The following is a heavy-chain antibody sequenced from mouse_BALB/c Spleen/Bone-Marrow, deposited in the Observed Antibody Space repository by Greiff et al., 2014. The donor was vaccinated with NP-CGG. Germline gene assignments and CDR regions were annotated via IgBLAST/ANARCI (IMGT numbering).Heavy chain of an antibody. Sequence: VQLQQSGTVLARPGASVKMSCKASGYTFTSYWMHWVKQRPGQGLEWIGAIYPGNSDTRYNQKFKGKAKLTAVKSSSTAYMKLNSLTNEISAVYDGTRYCYRCAAWFAYWGQGTLVTVSA. J-gene: IGHJ3*01. CDR2: IYPGNSDT. CDR3: TRYCYRCAAWFAY. D-gene: IGHD2-14*01. V-gene: IGHV1-5*01. CDR1: GYTFTSYW.